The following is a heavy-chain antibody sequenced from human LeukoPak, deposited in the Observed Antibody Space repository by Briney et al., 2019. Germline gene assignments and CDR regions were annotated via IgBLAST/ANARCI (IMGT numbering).Heavy chain of an antibody. V-gene: IGHV3-7*01. CDR1: GFIFSTYW. D-gene: IGHD5-24*01. Sequence: GGSLRLSCAASGFIFSTYWMTWVRQAPGRGLEWVANIKQDESEKYYVDSVKGRFTISRDNAKNSLYLQVSYLRADDTAVYYCARETMSRDGYSYFDYWGQGTLVTVSS. CDR2: IKQDESEK. J-gene: IGHJ4*02. CDR3: ARETMSRDGYSYFDY.